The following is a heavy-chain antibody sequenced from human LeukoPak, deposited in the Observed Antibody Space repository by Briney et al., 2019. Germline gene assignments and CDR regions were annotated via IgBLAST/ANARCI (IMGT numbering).Heavy chain of an antibody. Sequence: PSETLSLTCTVSGGSVSSNFYYWSWIRQPPGKGPEWIGYVHYGGSTNYNPSLKSRVTISLDTSKNLFSLRLSSVTAADTAVYYCARDRIVPAVPYYYYYMDVCGKGTTVTVSS. CDR3: ARDRIVPAVPYYYYYMDV. CDR1: GGSVSSNFYY. CDR2: VHYGGST. V-gene: IGHV4-61*01. J-gene: IGHJ6*03. D-gene: IGHD2-2*01.